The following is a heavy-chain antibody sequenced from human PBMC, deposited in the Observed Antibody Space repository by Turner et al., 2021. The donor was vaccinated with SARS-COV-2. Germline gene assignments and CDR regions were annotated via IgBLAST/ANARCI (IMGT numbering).Heavy chain of an antibody. Sequence: EVQLVESGGGVVQPGGSLRLSCAASGFTFYAYAIHWVRQAPGKGLEWVSLISGDGGSTYYADSVKGRFTISRDNSKNSLYLQMNSLRTEDTALYYCAKDMVRGLFYYYYGMDVWGQGTTVTVSS. D-gene: IGHD3-10*01. J-gene: IGHJ6*02. CDR1: GFTFYAYA. CDR3: AKDMVRGLFYYYYGMDV. CDR2: ISGDGGST. V-gene: IGHV3-43*02.